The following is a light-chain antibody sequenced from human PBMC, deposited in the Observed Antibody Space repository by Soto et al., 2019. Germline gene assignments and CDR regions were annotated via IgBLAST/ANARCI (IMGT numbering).Light chain of an antibody. CDR3: SSYTSSSTFYV. CDR2: DVS. Sequence: QSALTQPASLSGSPGQSITISCTGTSSDVGGYNYVSWYQQHPGKAPKLMIYDVSNRPSGVSNRFSGSKSGNTASLTISGLQAGDEADYYCSSYTSSSTFYVFGTGTKVTVL. J-gene: IGLJ1*01. CDR1: SSDVGGYNY. V-gene: IGLV2-14*01.